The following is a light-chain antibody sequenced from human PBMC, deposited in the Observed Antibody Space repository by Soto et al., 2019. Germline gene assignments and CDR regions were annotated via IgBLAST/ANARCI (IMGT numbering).Light chain of an antibody. Sequence: QSALTQPTSVSVSPGQSITISCTGTRSDVGGYNYVSWYQQHPGIAPKLLIYGVTNRPSGVSTRFSGSKSGNTASLTISGLQAEDEADYHCSSYTSASTLLYLFGTRTKVTVL. CDR3: SSYTSASTLLYL. CDR2: GVT. V-gene: IGLV2-14*01. CDR1: RSDVGGYNY. J-gene: IGLJ1*01.